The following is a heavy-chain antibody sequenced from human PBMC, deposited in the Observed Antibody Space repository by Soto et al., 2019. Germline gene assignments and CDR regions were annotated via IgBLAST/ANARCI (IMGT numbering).Heavy chain of an antibody. CDR3: ARTHLAVAVSPWFDP. CDR1: GLSITDSEMG. Sequence: QVTLKESGPVLVKPTETLTLRCTVSGLSITDSEMGVSWIRQPPGQPLEWLAHIDSSGEKSYRTFLKSRLAISKENSKSQIVLTMTNMDPADTATYYCARTHLAVAVSPWFDPWGQGIPVTVSS. D-gene: IGHD6-19*01. V-gene: IGHV2-26*01. J-gene: IGHJ5*02. CDR2: IDSSGEK.